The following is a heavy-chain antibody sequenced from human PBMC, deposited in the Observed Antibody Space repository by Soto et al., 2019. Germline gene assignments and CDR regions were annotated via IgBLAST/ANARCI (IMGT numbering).Heavy chain of an antibody. V-gene: IGHV1-69*08. J-gene: IGHJ6*02. D-gene: IGHD3-9*01. CDR2: IIPILGIA. Sequence: QVQLVQSGAEVKKPGSSVEVYCKASGGTFSSYTISWVRQAPGQGLEWMGRIIPILGIANYAQKFQGRVTITADKSTGTAYMELSSLRSEDTAVYYCARDGFGFSGVYDIEDVWGQGTTVTVSS. CDR1: GGTFSSYT. CDR3: ARDGFGFSGVYDIEDV.